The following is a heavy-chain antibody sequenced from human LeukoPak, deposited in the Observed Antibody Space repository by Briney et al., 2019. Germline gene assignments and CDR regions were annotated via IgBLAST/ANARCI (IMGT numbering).Heavy chain of an antibody. CDR2: ISGSGGST. V-gene: IGHV3-23*01. J-gene: IGHJ4*02. Sequence: GSLRLSCAASGFTFSSYAMSWVRQAPGKGLEWVSAISGSGGSTYYADSVKGRFTISRDNSKNTLYLQMNSLRAEDTAVYYCATRTYYYDSSAPPPFDYWGQGTLVTVSS. CDR3: ATRTYYYDSSAPPPFDY. CDR1: GFTFSSYA. D-gene: IGHD3-22*01.